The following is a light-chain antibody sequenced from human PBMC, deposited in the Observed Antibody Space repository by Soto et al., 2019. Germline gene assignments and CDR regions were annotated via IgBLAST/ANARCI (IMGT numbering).Light chain of an antibody. V-gene: IGKV3-15*01. CDR3: QQYNNWPRT. CDR1: QNVGNN. Sequence: IVMTQSPATLSVSPWERATLSCRASQNVGNNLVWYQQKPGQAPRLLIYGASTRATGIPARFSGSGSGTEFTLTINSLQSEDFAIYYCQQYNNWPRTFGQGTKVDIK. CDR2: GAS. J-gene: IGKJ1*01.